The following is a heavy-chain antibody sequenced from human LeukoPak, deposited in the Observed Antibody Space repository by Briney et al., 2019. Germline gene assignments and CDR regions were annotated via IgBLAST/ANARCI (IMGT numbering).Heavy chain of an antibody. Sequence: ASVKVSCKVSGYTLTELSMHWVRQAPGKGPEWMGGFDPEDGETIYAQKFQGKVTMTEDTSTSTAYMELRSLRSDDTALYYCARTCSSSSCYMVHWGQGTLVTVSS. CDR1: GYTLTELS. D-gene: IGHD2-2*02. V-gene: IGHV1-24*01. CDR2: FDPEDGET. J-gene: IGHJ4*02. CDR3: ARTCSSSSCYMVH.